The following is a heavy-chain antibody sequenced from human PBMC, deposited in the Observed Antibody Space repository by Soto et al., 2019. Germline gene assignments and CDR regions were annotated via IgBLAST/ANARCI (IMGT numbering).Heavy chain of an antibody. CDR3: SRGGIAARPGAFDI. Sequence: QVQLVQSGAEVKKPGSSVKVSCKASGGTFSSYAISWVRQAPGQGLEWMGGIIPIFGTANYAQKFQGRVTITADESTSTAYMGLSCLRSEDTAVYYCSRGGIAARPGAFDIWGQGTMVTVSS. CDR1: GGTFSSYA. D-gene: IGHD6-6*01. J-gene: IGHJ3*02. V-gene: IGHV1-69*01. CDR2: IIPIFGTA.